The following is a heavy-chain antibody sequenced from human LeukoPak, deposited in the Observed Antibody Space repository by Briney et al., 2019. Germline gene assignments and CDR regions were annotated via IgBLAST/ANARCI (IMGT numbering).Heavy chain of an antibody. CDR1: GFTFSSYA. CDR3: AKARLGPYCGGDCYSDS. D-gene: IGHD2-21*02. J-gene: IGHJ5*01. CDR2: ISGSGGST. Sequence: TGASQRLSCAASGFTFSSYAMSWVRQAPGKGLEWVSAISGSGGSTYYADSVKGRFTISRDNSKNTPYLQMNSLRAEDTAVYYCAKARLGPYCGGDCYSDSWGQGTLVTVSS. V-gene: IGHV3-23*01.